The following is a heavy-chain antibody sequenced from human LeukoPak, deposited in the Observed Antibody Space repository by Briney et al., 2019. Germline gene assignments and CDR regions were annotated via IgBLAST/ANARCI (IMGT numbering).Heavy chain of an antibody. CDR2: INPNSGGT. D-gene: IGHD5-12*01. V-gene: IGHV1-2*02. J-gene: IGHJ5*02. CDR3: ARAWLRPNWFDP. CDR1: GYTFTGYY. Sequence: ASVKVSCKASGYTFTGYYMHWVRQAPGQGLEWMGWINPNSGGTNYAQKFQGRVTMTRDTSISTAYMELSRLRSDDTAVYYCARAWLRPNWFDPWCQGTLVTVSS.